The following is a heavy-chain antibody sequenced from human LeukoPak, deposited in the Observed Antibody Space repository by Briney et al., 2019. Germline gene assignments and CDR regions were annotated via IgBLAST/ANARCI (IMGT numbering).Heavy chain of an antibody. Sequence: SETLSLTCTVSGGSISSSSYYWGWIRQPPGKGLEWIGSIYHSGSTNYNPSLKSRITISVDTPQNQFSLKLSSVTAADTAVYYCARDGYSGSDALWGQGTLVTVSS. D-gene: IGHD5-12*01. CDR2: IYHSGST. J-gene: IGHJ4*02. CDR3: ARDGYSGSDAL. V-gene: IGHV4-39*07. CDR1: GGSISSSSYY.